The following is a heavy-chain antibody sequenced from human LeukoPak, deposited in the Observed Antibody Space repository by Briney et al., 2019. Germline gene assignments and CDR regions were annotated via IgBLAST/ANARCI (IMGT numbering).Heavy chain of an antibody. D-gene: IGHD3-10*01. CDR1: GYTFTSYG. V-gene: IGHV1-18*01. Sequence: ASVKVSCKASGYTFTSYGISWVRQAPGQGLEWMGWISAYNGNTNYAQKLQGRVTITTDTSTSTAYMELGSLRSDDTAVYYCAVYYGSGSYYNSLDYWGQGTLVTVSS. J-gene: IGHJ4*02. CDR2: ISAYNGNT. CDR3: AVYYGSGSYYNSLDY.